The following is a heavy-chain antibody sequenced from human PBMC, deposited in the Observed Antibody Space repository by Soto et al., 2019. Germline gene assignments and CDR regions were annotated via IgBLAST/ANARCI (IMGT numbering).Heavy chain of an antibody. J-gene: IGHJ5*02. Sequence: SETLSLTCAVSGGSISSSNWWSWVRQPPGKGLEWIGEIYHSGSTNYNPSLKSRVTISVDKSKNQFSLKLSSVTAADTAVYYCAREDDSSDRAYNWIDPWGQETLLTVSS. CDR3: AREDDSSDRAYNWIDP. D-gene: IGHD3-22*01. V-gene: IGHV4-4*02. CDR2: IYHSGST. CDR1: GGSISSSNW.